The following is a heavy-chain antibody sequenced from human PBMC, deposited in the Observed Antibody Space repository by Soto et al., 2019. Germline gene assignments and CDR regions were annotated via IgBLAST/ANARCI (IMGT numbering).Heavy chain of an antibody. Sequence: GGSLRLSCAASGFTFSSYGMHWVRQAPGKGLEWVAVISYDGSNKYYADSVKGRFTISRDNSKNTLYLQMNSLRAEDTAVYYCAKDRWEPLEISYFDYWGQGTLVTVSS. CDR2: ISYDGSNK. CDR1: GFTFSSYG. V-gene: IGHV3-30*18. J-gene: IGHJ4*02. CDR3: AKDRWEPLEISYFDY. D-gene: IGHD1-26*01.